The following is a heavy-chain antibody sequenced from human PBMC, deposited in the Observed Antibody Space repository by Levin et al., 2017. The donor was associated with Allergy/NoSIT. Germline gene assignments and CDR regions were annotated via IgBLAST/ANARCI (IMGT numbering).Heavy chain of an antibody. D-gene: IGHD3-22*01. V-gene: IGHV2-5*02. CDR2: IYWDDAK. J-gene: IGHJ5*02. CDR1: GFSLSTSGVG. Sequence: SGPTLVKPTQTLTLTCTFSGFSLSTSGVGVGWFRQPPGKAPEWLALIYWDDAKRYSPSLKNRLTITKDTSKNQAVLTITNVDDVDTGTNYCARRSWQYFGRSGYALFGPWGQGSLVTVSS. CDR3: ARRSWQYFGRSGYALFGP.